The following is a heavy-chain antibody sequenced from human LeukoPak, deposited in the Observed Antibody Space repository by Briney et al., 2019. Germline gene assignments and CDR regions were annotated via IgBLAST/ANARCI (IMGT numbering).Heavy chain of an antibody. CDR3: AKGPLRGTAAAIDY. CDR2: ISYDGRNK. CDR1: RYTYNNNA. V-gene: IGHV3-30*18. Sequence: PGNTRRHASPAARYTYNNNAIHRFQQTPGKGLEWVAVISYDGRNKHYPDSVKGQFTISRDISTDTLWLQMDSLRTEDTAVYYCAKGPLRGTAAAIDYWGQGTLVTVSS. J-gene: IGHJ4*02. D-gene: IGHD2-2*01.